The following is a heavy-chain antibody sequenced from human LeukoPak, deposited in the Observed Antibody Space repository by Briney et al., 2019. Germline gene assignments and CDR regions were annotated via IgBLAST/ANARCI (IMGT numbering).Heavy chain of an antibody. J-gene: IGHJ5*02. CDR1: GFTFSISA. CDR2: ISGSGDST. V-gene: IGHV3-23*01. CDR3: ARDFKEADP. Sequence: GGSLRLSCAASGFTFSISAMSWVRQAPGKGLAWVSTISGSGDSTYYADSVKGRFTISRDNAKKTLYLQMNSVRAEDTAVYYCARDFKEADPWGQGTLVTVSS.